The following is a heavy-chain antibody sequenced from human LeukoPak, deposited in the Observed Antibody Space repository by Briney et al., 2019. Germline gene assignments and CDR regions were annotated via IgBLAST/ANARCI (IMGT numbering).Heavy chain of an antibody. CDR2: INHSGST. Sequence: KPSETLSLTCAVYGGSFSGYYWSWIRQPPGKGLEWIGEINHSGSTNYNPSLKSRVTISVDTSKNQFSLKLSSVTAADTAVYYCARGVYYGSGSYYAGSAFDIWGQGTMVTVSS. CDR1: GGSFSGYY. CDR3: ARGVYYGSGSYYAGSAFDI. D-gene: IGHD3-10*01. J-gene: IGHJ3*02. V-gene: IGHV4-34*01.